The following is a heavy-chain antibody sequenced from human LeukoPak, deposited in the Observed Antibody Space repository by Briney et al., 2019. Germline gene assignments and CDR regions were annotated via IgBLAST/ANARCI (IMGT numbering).Heavy chain of an antibody. CDR2: ISSSGNTT. D-gene: IGHD6-13*01. CDR3: ARDGGSSWYFDY. CDR1: GFTFSDYY. V-gene: IGHV3-11*04. J-gene: IGHJ4*02. Sequence: GGSLRLSCAASGFTFSDYYMSWIRQAPGKGLECVSYISSSGNTTYHADSVKGRFPISRDNAKNSLYLQMSSLRAEDTAVYYCARDGGSSWYFDYWGQGTLVTVSS.